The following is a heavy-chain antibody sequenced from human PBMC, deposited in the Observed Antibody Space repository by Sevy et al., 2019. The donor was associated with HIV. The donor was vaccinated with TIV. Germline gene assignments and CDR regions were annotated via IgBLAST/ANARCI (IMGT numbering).Heavy chain of an antibody. CDR3: AGEWLRETGGIDV. CDR2: IGPAGEI. J-gene: IGHJ6*02. Sequence: GSLRLSCAGSGITFSTYDIHWVRQATGKGLEWVASIGPAGEIFYSGSVKGRFTISRENAKNSVYLQMNSLTAEDTAVYYCAGEWLRETGGIDVWGQGTTVTVSS. D-gene: IGHD5-12*01. CDR1: GITFSTYD. V-gene: IGHV3-13*01.